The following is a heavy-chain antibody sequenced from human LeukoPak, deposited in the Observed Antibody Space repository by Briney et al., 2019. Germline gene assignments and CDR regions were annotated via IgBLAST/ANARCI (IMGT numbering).Heavy chain of an antibody. CDR3: VRDRGRASVDY. V-gene: IGHV3-7*01. CDR1: GFTFAGYW. D-gene: IGHD1-26*01. CDR2: IKQDASEE. J-gene: IGHJ4*02. Sequence: GGSLRLSCAASGFTFAGYWISWVRQAPGKGLEWVANIKQDASEEYYVDSVKGRFTTSRDNARNSLYLQMNSLRAEDTAVYYCVRDRGRASVDYWGQGTLVTVSS.